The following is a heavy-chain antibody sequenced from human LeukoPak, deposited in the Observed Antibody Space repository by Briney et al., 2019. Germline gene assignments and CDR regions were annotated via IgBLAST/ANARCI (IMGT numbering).Heavy chain of an antibody. CDR3: AKDAARQKWFGELLHYYYYYMDV. CDR1: GFTFSSYG. Sequence: GGSLRLSCAASGFTFSSYGMHWVRQAPGKGLEWVAVISYDGSNKYYADSVKGRFTISRDNSKNTLYLQMNSLRAEDTAVYYCAKDAARQKWFGELLHYYYYYMDVWGKGTTVTISS. D-gene: IGHD3-10*01. J-gene: IGHJ6*03. CDR2: ISYDGSNK. V-gene: IGHV3-30*18.